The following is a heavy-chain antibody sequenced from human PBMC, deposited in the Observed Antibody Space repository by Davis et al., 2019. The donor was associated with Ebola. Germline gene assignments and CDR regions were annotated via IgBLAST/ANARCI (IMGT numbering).Heavy chain of an antibody. CDR1: GFSLSNAAMG. CDR3: ARISRWVYDSDRTGYSIRVTDAFDI. Sequence: SGPTLVKPTETLTLTCTVSGFSLSNAAMGVSWIRQPPGKALEWLAHIFSNDEKFYSTSLKRRLTISKDTSNSQVVLAMTNMDPVDTSTYFCARISRWVYDSDRTGYSIRVTDAFDIWGQGTKVTVSS. V-gene: IGHV2-26*01. CDR2: IFSNDEK. D-gene: IGHD3-22*01. J-gene: IGHJ3*02.